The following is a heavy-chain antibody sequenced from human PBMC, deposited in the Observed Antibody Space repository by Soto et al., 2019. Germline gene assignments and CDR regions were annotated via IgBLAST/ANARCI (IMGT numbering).Heavy chain of an antibody. Sequence: QITLKESGPTLVKPTQTLTLTCTFSGFSLSNSGVGVGWIRQPPGKALEWLALIYWDDDKRYSPPLKSRITITKDTSKNQVVLTMTNKDPVDTDTDYCAPTPLGYCSSTSCAENYCQHWGQGTLVAVSS. V-gene: IGHV2-5*02. CDR3: APTPLGYCSSTSCAENYCQH. CDR2: IYWDDDK. D-gene: IGHD2-2*01. J-gene: IGHJ1*01. CDR1: GFSLSNSGVG.